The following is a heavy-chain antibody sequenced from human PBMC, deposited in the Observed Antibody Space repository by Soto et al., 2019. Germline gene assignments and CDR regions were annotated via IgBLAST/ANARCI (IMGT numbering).Heavy chain of an antibody. Sequence: QVQLVQSGAEVKKPGSSVKVSCKASGDTFRNHTITWVRQAPGQGLEWMGRIIPMLGVANYAQKFQGRVTITADKSTSTAYMELSRLRSADTAVYYCAGVAEMGTVTKGYYYYMDVWGKGTTVTVSS. V-gene: IGHV1-69*04. CDR3: AGVAEMGTVTKGYYYYMDV. J-gene: IGHJ6*03. D-gene: IGHD4-17*01. CDR1: GDTFRNHT. CDR2: IIPMLGVA.